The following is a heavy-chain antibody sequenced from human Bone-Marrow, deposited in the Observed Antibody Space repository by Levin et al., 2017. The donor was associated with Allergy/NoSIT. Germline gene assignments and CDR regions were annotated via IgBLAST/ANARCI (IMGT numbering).Heavy chain of an antibody. CDR3: AKYTYGSFDS. Sequence: SETLSLTCAVYDGSFSGYSWSWIRQPPGKGLEWIGEINDSGSSNSKPSLKSRVTISLDTSKNLFSLKLSSVTAADTAVYYCAKYTYGSFDSWGQGTLVIVSS. CDR2: INDSGSS. V-gene: IGHV4-34*01. CDR1: DGSFSGYS. D-gene: IGHD5-18*01. J-gene: IGHJ4*02.